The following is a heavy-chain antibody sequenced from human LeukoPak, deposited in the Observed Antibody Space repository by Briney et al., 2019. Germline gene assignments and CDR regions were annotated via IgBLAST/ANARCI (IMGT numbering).Heavy chain of an antibody. CDR3: ARTNRPRRLTVTRYWFDP. D-gene: IGHD2-8*01. CDR2: IKQDGSEK. Sequence: GGSLRLSCAASGFTFSSYWMSWVRQAPGKGLEWVANIKQDGSEKYYVDSVKGRFTISRDNAKNSLYLQMNSLRAEDTAVYYCARTNRPRRLTVTRYWFDPWGQGTLVTVSS. J-gene: IGHJ5*02. V-gene: IGHV3-7*03. CDR1: GFTFSSYW.